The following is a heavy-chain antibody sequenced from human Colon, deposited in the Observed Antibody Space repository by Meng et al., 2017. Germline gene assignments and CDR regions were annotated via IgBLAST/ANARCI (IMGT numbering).Heavy chain of an antibody. V-gene: IGHV4-31*03. CDR1: GCSISSGGYY. Sequence: QVQLQESGPGLVKPSQTLSLTCTVSGCSISSGGYYWSWIRQHPGKGLEWIGYIYYSGSTYYNPSLKSRVTISVDTSKNQFSLKLSSVTAADTAVYYCAREGTDPTGGYYYGMDVWGQGTTVTVS. J-gene: IGHJ6*02. D-gene: IGHD1-1*01. CDR2: IYYSGST. CDR3: AREGTDPTGGYYYGMDV.